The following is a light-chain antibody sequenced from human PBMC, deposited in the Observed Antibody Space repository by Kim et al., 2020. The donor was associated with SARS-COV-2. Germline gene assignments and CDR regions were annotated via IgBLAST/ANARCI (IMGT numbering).Light chain of an antibody. Sequence: GERVSMSWWGSRASIGRRTVNWDQHLPGTAPKLLVYSDGQRPSGVPDRFFGSKSGSSASLAISGLQSEDEADYCCGVWDDSLNGWVFGGGTQLTVL. CDR1: RASIGRRT. CDR2: SDG. V-gene: IGLV1-44*01. J-gene: IGLJ3*02. CDR3: GVWDDSLNGWV.